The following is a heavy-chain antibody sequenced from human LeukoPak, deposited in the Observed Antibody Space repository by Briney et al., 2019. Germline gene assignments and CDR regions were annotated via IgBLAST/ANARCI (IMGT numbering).Heavy chain of an antibody. CDR1: GFTVSSNY. CDR3: AKSNVVVVASSDY. D-gene: IGHD2-15*01. J-gene: IGHJ4*02. Sequence: GGSLRLSCAASGFTVSSNYMSWVRQAPGKGLEWVSIIYSGGGTDYADSVKGRFTISRDISKNTLYLQLNSLRAEDTAVYYCAKSNVVVVASSDYWGQGTLVTVSS. CDR2: IYSGGGT. V-gene: IGHV3-66*01.